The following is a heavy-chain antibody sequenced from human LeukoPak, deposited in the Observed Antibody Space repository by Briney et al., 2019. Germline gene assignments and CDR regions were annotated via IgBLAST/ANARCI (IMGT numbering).Heavy chain of an antibody. Sequence: GGSLRLSCAASGFTFTDYTINWVRQAPGKGLEWVSSISTSSNIYYADSVKGRFTVSRDNAKNSVYLQTNSLRAEDTAVYYCARDRSYVGFDYWGQGTLVSVSS. V-gene: IGHV3-69-1*01. CDR1: GFTFTDYT. CDR2: ISTSSNI. CDR3: ARDRSYVGFDY. D-gene: IGHD4-23*01. J-gene: IGHJ4*02.